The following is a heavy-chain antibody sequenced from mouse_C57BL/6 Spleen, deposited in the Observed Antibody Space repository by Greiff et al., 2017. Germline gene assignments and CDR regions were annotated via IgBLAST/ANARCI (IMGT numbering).Heavy chain of an antibody. CDR3: AREWGEYDVSWFAY. CDR2: IRDGGSYP. J-gene: IGHJ3*01. V-gene: IGHV5-4*01. Sequence: EVKVEESGGGLVKPGGSLKISCAASGFTFSSYAMSWVRQTPEKRLEWVATIRDGGSYPYYPDNVKGRFTISRDNAKNNLYLHMSHLKSGDTAMYYCAREWGEYDVSWFAYWGQGTLVTVSA. D-gene: IGHD2-14*01. CDR1: GFTFSSYA.